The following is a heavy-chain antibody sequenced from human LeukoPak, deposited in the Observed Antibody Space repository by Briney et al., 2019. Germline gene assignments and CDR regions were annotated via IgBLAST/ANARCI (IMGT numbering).Heavy chain of an antibody. CDR1: GFTFSSYS. V-gene: IGHV3-15*01. D-gene: IGHD1/OR15-1a*01. CDR3: TTNRLTTDAFDI. Sequence: GGSLRLSCAASGFTFSSYSMSWVRQAPGKGLEWVGRIKSKTDGGTTDYAAPVKGRFTISRDDSKNTLYLQMNSLKTEDTAVYYCTTNRLTTDAFDIWGQGTMVTVSS. J-gene: IGHJ3*02. CDR2: IKSKTDGGTT.